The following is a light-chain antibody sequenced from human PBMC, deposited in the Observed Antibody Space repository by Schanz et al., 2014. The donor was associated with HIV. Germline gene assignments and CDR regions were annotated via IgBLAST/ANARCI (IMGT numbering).Light chain of an antibody. V-gene: IGKV3D-15*01. Sequence: EIVLTQSPGTLSLSPGERATLSCRASQSVSSDLAWYQQKPGQAPRLLISGASSRATGIPDRFSGSGSGTDFTLTISSLQSEDFAVYFCQQYNNWHTFGQGTKLEIK. J-gene: IGKJ2*01. CDR3: QQYNNWHT. CDR2: GAS. CDR1: QSVSSD.